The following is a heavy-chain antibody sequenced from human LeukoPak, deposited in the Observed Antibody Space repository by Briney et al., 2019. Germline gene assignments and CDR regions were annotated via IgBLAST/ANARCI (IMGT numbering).Heavy chain of an antibody. J-gene: IGHJ5*02. CDR3: TRTTPLYDFWSGYPTNP. V-gene: IGHV3-49*04. Sequence: GGSLRLSCTASGFTFGDYTMTWVRQAPGKGLEWVGFIRGKAYSGTTEYAASVKGRFTISRDDSKSIAYLQMNSLKTEDTAVYYCTRTTPLYDFWSGYPTNPWGQGTLVTVSS. D-gene: IGHD3-3*01. CDR2: IRGKAYSGTT. CDR1: GFTFGDYT.